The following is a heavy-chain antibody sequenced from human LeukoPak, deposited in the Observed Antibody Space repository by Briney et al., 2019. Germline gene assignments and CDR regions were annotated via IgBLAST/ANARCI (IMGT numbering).Heavy chain of an antibody. J-gene: IGHJ2*01. Sequence: GGSLRLSCAASGFTFSSYGMHWVRQAPGKGLEWVAVISYDGSNKYYADSVKGRFTISRDNSKNTLYLQMDSLRGDDTAVYYCARDDWYFDLWGRGTLVTVSS. CDR2: ISYDGSNK. V-gene: IGHV3-30*03. CDR1: GFTFSSYG. CDR3: ARDDWYFDL.